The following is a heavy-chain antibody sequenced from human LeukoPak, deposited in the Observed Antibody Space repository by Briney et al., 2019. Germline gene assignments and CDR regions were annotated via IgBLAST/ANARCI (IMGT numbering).Heavy chain of an antibody. D-gene: IGHD6-19*01. V-gene: IGHV3-11*01. Sequence: KPGGSLRLSCAASGFTFSDYYMSWIRQAPGKGLEWVSYISSSGSTIYYADSVKGRFTISRDNSKNTLYLQMNSLRAEDTAVYYCAKDLQAGIAVAGKYFQHWGQGTLVTVSS. CDR2: ISSSGSTI. J-gene: IGHJ1*01. CDR1: GFTFSDYY. CDR3: AKDLQAGIAVAGKYFQH.